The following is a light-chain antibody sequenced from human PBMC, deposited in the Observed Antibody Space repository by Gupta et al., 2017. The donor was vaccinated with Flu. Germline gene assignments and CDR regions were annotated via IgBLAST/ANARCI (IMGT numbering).Light chain of an antibody. V-gene: IGKV1-27*01. J-gene: IGKJ3*01. Sequence: DIQMTPTQSSLSASVGDSIDITCRTSQDIRSFLAWFQQKPGKGPKLLIYGATKWQSGVPSRFSGTGSGAVFTLAINSLQPDDVATYYCQKHDGPPFTFGPGTKVEIK. CDR2: GAT. CDR1: QDIRSF. CDR3: QKHDGPPFT.